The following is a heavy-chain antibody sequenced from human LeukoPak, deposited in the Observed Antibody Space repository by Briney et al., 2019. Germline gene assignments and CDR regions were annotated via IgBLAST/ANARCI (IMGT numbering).Heavy chain of an antibody. CDR1: GFTFSNAW. J-gene: IGHJ5*02. V-gene: IGHV4-59*08. D-gene: IGHD3-22*01. CDR2: IYYSGST. CDR3: ARRDDSSGYGWFDP. Sequence: GSLRLSCAASGFTFSNAWMGWVRQAPGKGLEWIGYIYYSGSTNYNPSLKSRVTISVDTSKNQFSLKLSSVTAADTAVYYCARRDDSSGYGWFDPWGQGTLVTVSS.